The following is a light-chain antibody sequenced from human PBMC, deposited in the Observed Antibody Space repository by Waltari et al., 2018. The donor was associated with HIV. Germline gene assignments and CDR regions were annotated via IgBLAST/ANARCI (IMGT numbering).Light chain of an antibody. Sequence: QSVLTQPPSVSAAPGPKVTISCSGSSSNIGRNSVSWYQQLPETAPKLLIYEDDQRPSGIPDRFSASKSGTSATLDITGLQTGDEADYYCGTWDTSLSVGVFGGGTKLTVL. CDR2: EDD. CDR3: GTWDTSLSVGV. V-gene: IGLV1-51*01. CDR1: SSNIGRNS. J-gene: IGLJ3*02.